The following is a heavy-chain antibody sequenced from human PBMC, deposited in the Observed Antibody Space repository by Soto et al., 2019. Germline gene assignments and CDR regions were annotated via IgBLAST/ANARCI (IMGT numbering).Heavy chain of an antibody. CDR2: ISAYNGNT. CDR3: ARADYDILTGLVYGMDV. CDR1: GYTFTSYG. V-gene: IGHV1-18*01. D-gene: IGHD3-9*01. Sequence: ASVKVSCKASGYTFTSYGISWVRQAPGQGLEWMGWISAYNGNTNYAQKLQGRVTMTTDTSTSTAYMELRSLRSDDTAAYYCARADYDILTGLVYGMDVWGQGTTVTVSS. J-gene: IGHJ6*02.